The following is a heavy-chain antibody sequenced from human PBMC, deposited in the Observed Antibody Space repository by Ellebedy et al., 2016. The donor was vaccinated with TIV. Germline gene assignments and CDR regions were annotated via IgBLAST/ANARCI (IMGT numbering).Heavy chain of an antibody. D-gene: IGHD2-2*01. J-gene: IGHJ4*02. CDR3: VRGGYQLPD. Sequence: ASVKVSCXVSGYTLTDMSVHWVRQAPGQGLEWMGWIAAHNGDTQYAPNLQGRVTMTTDTSTSTAYMELRSLTSDDTAVYYCVRGGYQLPDWGQGTLVTVSS. V-gene: IGHV1-18*01. CDR2: IAAHNGDT. CDR1: GYTLTDMS.